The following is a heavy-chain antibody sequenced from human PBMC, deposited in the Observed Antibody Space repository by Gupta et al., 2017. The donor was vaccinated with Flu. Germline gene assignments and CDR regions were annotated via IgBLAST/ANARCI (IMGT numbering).Heavy chain of an antibody. CDR3: AKGAEGVTMIIVSCVDP. V-gene: IGHV3-23*01. CDR2: SRGDGEST. J-gene: IGHJ5*02. CDR1: GFSFRGHG. D-gene: IGHD3-22*01. Sequence: EVQLLESVGTLAQPGGSLRLSCVASGFSFRGHGMNWVRQAPGKGLEWVAGSRGDGESTYYKQSVRGRFTISRDNSRNTLYLQMDSLRADDTAVYYCAKGAEGVTMIIVSCVDPWGQGTLVTVSS.